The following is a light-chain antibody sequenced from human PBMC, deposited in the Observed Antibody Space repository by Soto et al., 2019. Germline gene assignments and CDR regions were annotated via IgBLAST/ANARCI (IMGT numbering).Light chain of an antibody. Sequence: DVVMTQSPLSLPVTLGQPASISCRSSQSLIHSDGNTYLSWFQQRPGQSPRRLIYEVSDRDSGVPDRFTGSGSGTDFPLKISRVEAEDVGGYYCMQGTHWPWTFGQGTEVEI. CDR2: EVS. V-gene: IGKV2-30*02. CDR1: QSLIHSDGNTY. CDR3: MQGTHWPWT. J-gene: IGKJ1*01.